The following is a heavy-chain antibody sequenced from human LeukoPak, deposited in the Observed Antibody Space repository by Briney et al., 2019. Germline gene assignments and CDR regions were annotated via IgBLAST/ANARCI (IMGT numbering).Heavy chain of an antibody. J-gene: IGHJ3*02. CDR2: IIPIFGTA. CDR3: ARDIQESATYDAFDI. D-gene: IGHD2-21*01. Sequence: GASVKVSCKASGGTFTSYAISWVRQAPGQGLEWMGGIIPIFGTANYAQKFQGRVTITADESTSTAYMELSSLRSEDTAVYYCARDIQESATYDAFDIWGQGTMVTVSS. V-gene: IGHV1-69*13. CDR1: GGTFTSYA.